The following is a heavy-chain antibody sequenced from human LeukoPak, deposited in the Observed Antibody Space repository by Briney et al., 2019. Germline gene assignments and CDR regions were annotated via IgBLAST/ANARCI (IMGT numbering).Heavy chain of an antibody. D-gene: IGHD4-23*01. CDR2: ISGSGGST. CDR3: AKATTVVTYYFDY. J-gene: IGHJ4*02. CDR1: GFTFSSYA. Sequence: GGSLRLPCAASGFTFSSYAMSWVRQAPGKGLEWVSAISGSGGSTYYADSVKGRFTISRDNSKNTLYLQMNSLRAEDTAVYYCAKATTVVTYYFDYWGQGTLVTVSS. V-gene: IGHV3-23*01.